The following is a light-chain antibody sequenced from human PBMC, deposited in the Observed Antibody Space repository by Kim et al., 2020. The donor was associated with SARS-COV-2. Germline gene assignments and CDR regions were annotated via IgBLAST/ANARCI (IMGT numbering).Light chain of an antibody. Sequence: QSVLTQPPSVSEAPRQRVTISCSGSSSNIGKYAVNWYQQLPGKAPKLLIYYDDLLPSGVSDRFSGSKSGTSASLAISGLQSEDEADYYCAAWDDRLNGVVFGGGTQLTVL. CDR2: YDD. J-gene: IGLJ2*01. CDR3: AAWDDRLNGVV. V-gene: IGLV1-36*01. CDR1: SSNIGKYA.